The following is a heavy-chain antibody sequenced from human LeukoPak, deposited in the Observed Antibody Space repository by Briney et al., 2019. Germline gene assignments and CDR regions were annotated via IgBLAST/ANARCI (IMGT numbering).Heavy chain of an antibody. CDR1: GGSISSGGYY. D-gene: IGHD5-24*01. Sequence: SETLSLTCTVSGGSISSGGYYWSWIRQHPGKGLEWIGYIYYSGSTYYNPSLKSRVTISVDASKNQFSLKLSSVTAADTAVYYCARSGGRGGYNYPDAFDIWGQGTMVTVSS. J-gene: IGHJ3*02. CDR2: IYYSGST. V-gene: IGHV4-31*03. CDR3: ARSGGRGGYNYPDAFDI.